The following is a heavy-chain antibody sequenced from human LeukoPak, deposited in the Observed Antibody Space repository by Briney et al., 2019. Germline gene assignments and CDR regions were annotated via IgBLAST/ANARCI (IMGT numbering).Heavy chain of an antibody. D-gene: IGHD6-6*01. Sequence: ASVKVSCKASGYTFTDYYMHWVRQAPGQGLEWMGWINPNSGGTNFAQKFQGRVAMTGDTSISTAYMELGSLRSDDTAVYYCARARWQLVPYFDSWGQGTLVTASS. CDR2: INPNSGGT. V-gene: IGHV1-2*02. CDR3: ARARWQLVPYFDS. CDR1: GYTFTDYY. J-gene: IGHJ4*02.